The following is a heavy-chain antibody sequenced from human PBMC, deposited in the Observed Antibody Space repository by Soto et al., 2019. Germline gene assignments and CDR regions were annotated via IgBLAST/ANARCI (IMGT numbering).Heavy chain of an antibody. CDR3: ARARGNDWYSEY. J-gene: IGHJ4*02. V-gene: IGHV3-21*01. CDR1: GFTFSEYS. Sequence: DVQLVESGGGLVRPGGSLRLSCTASGFTFSEYSMSWVRQAPGKGLEWVSSITHRGTYVYYADSVKGRFTISRDSASNSLFLQMTSLRAEDTAVYHCARARGNDWYSEYWGQGTLVTVSS. CDR2: ITHRGTYV. D-gene: IGHD5-12*01.